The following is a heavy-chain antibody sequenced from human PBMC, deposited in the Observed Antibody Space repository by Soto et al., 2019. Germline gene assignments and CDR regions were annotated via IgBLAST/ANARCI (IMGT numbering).Heavy chain of an antibody. D-gene: IGHD5-18*01. V-gene: IGHV4-59*01. CDR2: IYYSGST. Sequence: SETLSLTCAVYGGSFSGYYWTWIRQPPGTGLEWIGYIYYSGSTNYNPSLKSRVTISVDTSKNQFSLKLSSVTAADTAVYYCARYSYGTRYWFDPWGQGTLVTVSS. CDR1: GGSFSGYY. J-gene: IGHJ5*02. CDR3: ARYSYGTRYWFDP.